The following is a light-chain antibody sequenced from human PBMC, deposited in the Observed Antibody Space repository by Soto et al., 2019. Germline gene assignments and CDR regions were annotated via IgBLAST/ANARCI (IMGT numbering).Light chain of an antibody. CDR2: DVS. J-gene: IGLJ1*01. CDR3: SSYTSSSTLYV. CDR1: SSDVGGYNY. V-gene: IGLV2-14*01. Sequence: QSALTQPASVSGSPGQSITISCTGTSSDVGGYNYVSWYQQHPGKAPKLMIYDVSDRPSGVSNRCSGSKSGNTASLTTSGLPAEDEADYYCSSYTSSSTLYVFGTGTKVTAL.